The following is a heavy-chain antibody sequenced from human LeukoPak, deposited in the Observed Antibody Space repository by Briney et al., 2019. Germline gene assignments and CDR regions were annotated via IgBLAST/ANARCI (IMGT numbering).Heavy chain of an antibody. CDR1: GDSVSSSAS. D-gene: IGHD1-1*01. CDR3: ARDADSSNEWGPFDP. Sequence: SQTLSLTCAISGDSVSSSASWNWIRQSPSRGLEWLGRTHYRSKWSSDYATSVKSRITINADTSKNQFSLQLSSVIPEDTAVYYCARDADSSNEWGPFDPWGQGTLVTVSS. V-gene: IGHV6-1*01. J-gene: IGHJ5*02. CDR2: THYRSKWSS.